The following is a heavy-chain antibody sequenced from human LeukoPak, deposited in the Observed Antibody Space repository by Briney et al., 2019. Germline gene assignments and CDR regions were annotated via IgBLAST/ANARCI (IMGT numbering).Heavy chain of an antibody. CDR3: AKRPIRSSGYDYYFDY. Sequence: GGSLRLSCAASGFTFSNYAMNWVRQAPGKGLEWVSLISGSGGSTYYADSVKGRFTISRDNSRDTLYLQMNSRRAEDTAVYYCAKRPIRSSGYDYYFDYWGQGTLVTVSS. J-gene: IGHJ4*02. V-gene: IGHV3-23*01. CDR1: GFTFSNYA. CDR2: ISGSGGST. D-gene: IGHD5-12*01.